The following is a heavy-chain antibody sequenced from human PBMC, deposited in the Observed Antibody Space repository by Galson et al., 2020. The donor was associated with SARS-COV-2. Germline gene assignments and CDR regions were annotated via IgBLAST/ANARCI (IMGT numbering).Heavy chain of an antibody. V-gene: IGHV1-18*01. CDR1: GYTFTSYG. CDR2: ISAYNGNT. J-gene: IGHJ6*02. D-gene: IGHD1-26*01. Sequence: ASVKVSCKASGYTFTSYGISWVRQAPGQGLEWMGWISAYNGNTNYAQKLQGRVTMTTDTSTSTAYMELRSLRSDDTAVYYCARVQYSGSYYDGPYYGMDVWGQGTTVTFSS. CDR3: ARVQYSGSYYDGPYYGMDV.